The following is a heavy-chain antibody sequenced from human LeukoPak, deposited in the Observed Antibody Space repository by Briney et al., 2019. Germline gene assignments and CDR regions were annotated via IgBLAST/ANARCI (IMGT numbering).Heavy chain of an antibody. J-gene: IGHJ6*02. V-gene: IGHV3-30*03. CDR3: ARDSSAYYYGMDV. Sequence: GGSLRLSCAASGFTFSTYGMHWVRQAPGKGLESVAVISHDGSNKYYADSVKGRFTISRDNSKNTLYLQMNSLRAADTAVYYCARDSSAYYYGMDVWGQGTTVTVS. D-gene: IGHD2-2*01. CDR1: GFTFSTYG. CDR2: ISHDGSNK.